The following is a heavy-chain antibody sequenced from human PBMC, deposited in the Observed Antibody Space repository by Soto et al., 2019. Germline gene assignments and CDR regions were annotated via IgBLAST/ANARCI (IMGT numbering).Heavy chain of an antibody. Sequence: NPSETLSLTCTVSGGSISSYYWSWIRQPPGKGLEWIGYIYYSGSTNYNPSLKSRVTISVDTSKNQFSLKLSSVTAAVTAVYYCARHSRIQLWSPFDYWGQGTLVAVSS. D-gene: IGHD5-18*01. CDR2: IYYSGST. CDR1: GGSISSYY. V-gene: IGHV4-59*08. CDR3: ARHSRIQLWSPFDY. J-gene: IGHJ4*02.